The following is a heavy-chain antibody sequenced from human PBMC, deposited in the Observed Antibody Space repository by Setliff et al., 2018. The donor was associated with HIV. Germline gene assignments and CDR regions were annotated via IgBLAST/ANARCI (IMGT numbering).Heavy chain of an antibody. D-gene: IGHD3-22*01. CDR1: GDSVSNYY. CDR3: ARLRITMIMMLNYFDY. Sequence: SETLSLTCSVSGDSVSNYYWSWIRQPAGKGLEYIGRIYANGYANYNPSLKSRVTMSVDTSKNQFSLNLTSVTAADTATYYCARLRITMIMMLNYFDYWGQGTLVTVSS. CDR2: IYANGYA. V-gene: IGHV4-4*07. J-gene: IGHJ4*02.